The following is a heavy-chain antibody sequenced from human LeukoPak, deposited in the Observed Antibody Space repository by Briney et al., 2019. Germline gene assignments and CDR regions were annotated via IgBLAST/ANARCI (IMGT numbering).Heavy chain of an antibody. CDR2: IIPIFGTA. J-gene: IGHJ5*02. CDR3: AREDCSGGSCYADNWFDP. Sequence: ASVKVSCKASGGTFSSYTISWVRQAPGQGLEWMGGIIPIFGTANYAQKFQGRVTITADKSTSTAYMELSSLRSEDTAVYYCAREDCSGGSCYADNWFDPWGQGTLVTVSS. CDR1: GGTFSSYT. V-gene: IGHV1-69*06. D-gene: IGHD2-15*01.